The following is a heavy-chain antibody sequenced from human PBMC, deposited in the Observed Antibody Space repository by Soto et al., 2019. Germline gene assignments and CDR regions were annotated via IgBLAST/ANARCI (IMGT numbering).Heavy chain of an antibody. CDR1: GFTFSSYA. CDR3: ARESLEWLSMDV. J-gene: IGHJ6*02. V-gene: IGHV3-30-3*01. Sequence: GGSLRLSCAASGFTFSSYAMHWGRQAPGKGLEWVAVISYDGSNKYYADSVKGRFTISRDNSKNTLYLQMNSLRAEDTAVYYCARESLEWLSMDVWGQGTTVTVSS. D-gene: IGHD3-3*01. CDR2: ISYDGSNK.